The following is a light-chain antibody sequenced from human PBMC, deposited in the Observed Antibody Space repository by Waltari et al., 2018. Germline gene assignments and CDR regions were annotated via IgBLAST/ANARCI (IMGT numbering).Light chain of an antibody. CDR2: DVS. Sequence: QSALTQPASVSGSPGQSITISCTGTTRDVGAFNFVSWYQQHPGKAPKLIVYDVSDRPSGVSNRVSGSKSGNTASLTLSGLQAEDEADYYCTSYTTSGTWVFGGGTKLTVL. V-gene: IGLV2-14*03. CDR1: TRDVGAFNF. CDR3: TSYTTSGTWV. J-gene: IGLJ3*02.